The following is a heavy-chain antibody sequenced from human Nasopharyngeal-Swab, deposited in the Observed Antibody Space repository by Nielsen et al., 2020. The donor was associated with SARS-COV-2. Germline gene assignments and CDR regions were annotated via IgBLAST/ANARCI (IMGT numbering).Heavy chain of an antibody. CDR2: IYWDDDK. D-gene: IGHD3-3*01. CDR3: ARRECRTSRCLHFDY. CDR1: GFSLDTGGMG. Sequence: SGPTLAKPTQTLTLTCSFSGFSLDTGGMGVGWIRQPPGKALEWLGPIYWDDDKRYSPSLKNRPNITKDTSRSQVVLTLTNLDPMDTATYFCARRECRTSRCLHFDYWGQGTLVIVSS. V-gene: IGHV2-5*02. J-gene: IGHJ4*02.